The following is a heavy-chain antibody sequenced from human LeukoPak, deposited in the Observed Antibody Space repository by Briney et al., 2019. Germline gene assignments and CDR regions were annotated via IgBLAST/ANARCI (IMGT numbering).Heavy chain of an antibody. CDR2: INHSGST. CDR1: GGSFSGYY. V-gene: IGHV4-34*01. CDR3: ARGKTGTTDFDY. D-gene: IGHD1-1*01. Sequence: SETLSLTCAVYGGSFSGYYWSWIRQPPGKGLEWIGEINHSGSTNYNPSLKSRVTISVDTSKNQFSLKLSSATAADTAVYYCARGKTGTTDFDYWGQGTLVTVSS. J-gene: IGHJ4*02.